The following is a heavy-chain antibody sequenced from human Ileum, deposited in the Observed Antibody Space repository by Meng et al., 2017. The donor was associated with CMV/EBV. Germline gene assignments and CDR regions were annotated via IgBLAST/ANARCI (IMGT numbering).Heavy chain of an antibody. Sequence: GGSLRLSCAASGFTFSSYSMHWVRQAPGKGLEWVAIISKDGSIKYYADSVEGRFTISRDNSRNTVYLQMNSLRFEDTAVFYCARDTGMFDYWGQGTLVTVDS. CDR3: ARDTGMFDY. D-gene: IGHD7-27*01. CDR1: GFTFSSYS. CDR2: ISKDGSIK. J-gene: IGHJ4*02. V-gene: IGHV3-30-3*01.